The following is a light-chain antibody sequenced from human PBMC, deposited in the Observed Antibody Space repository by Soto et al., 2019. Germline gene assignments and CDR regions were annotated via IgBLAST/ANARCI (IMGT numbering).Light chain of an antibody. CDR2: GAS. Sequence: EILLTQSPGTLSLSPGERATLSCRASQSVSSSYLSWYQLKPGQAPRLLIYGASSRATGIPDRFSGSGSGTDFNLTISRLEPEDFAVYYCQQYGYSFRAFGQGTKVE. CDR1: QSVSSSY. J-gene: IGKJ1*01. V-gene: IGKV3-20*01. CDR3: QQYGYSFRA.